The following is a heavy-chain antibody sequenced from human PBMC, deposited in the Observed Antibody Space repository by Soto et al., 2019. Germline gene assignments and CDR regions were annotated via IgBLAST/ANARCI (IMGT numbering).Heavy chain of an antibody. J-gene: IGHJ4*02. CDR2: IYSNGAT. CDR3: AKENRDSSGWYFDY. D-gene: IGHD6-19*01. V-gene: IGHV4-59*01. Sequence: SETMSLTCPVSGGSINTYYWSWIRQTPGKGLEWIGYIYSNGATNYNPSLKSRVTISVATSKNQFSLKLSSVTAADTAVYYCAKENRDSSGWYFDYWGQGTLVTVS. CDR1: GGSINTYY.